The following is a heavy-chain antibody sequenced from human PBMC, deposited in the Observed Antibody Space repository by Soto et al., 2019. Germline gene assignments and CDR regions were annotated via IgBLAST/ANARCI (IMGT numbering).Heavy chain of an antibody. V-gene: IGHV2-5*02. D-gene: IGHD6-19*01. J-gene: IGHJ4*02. CDR2: IYWDDDN. CDR3: AHGSGWMFEF. Sequence: QITLKESGPTLVKPTQTLTLTCTFSGFSLTSNAVGVGWFRQPPGKALEWLALIYWDDDNHYSPSLKSRLTFTKDTSKNQVVLIMTNMDPVDTATYDCAHGSGWMFEFWGQGTLVTVSS. CDR1: GFSLTSNAVG.